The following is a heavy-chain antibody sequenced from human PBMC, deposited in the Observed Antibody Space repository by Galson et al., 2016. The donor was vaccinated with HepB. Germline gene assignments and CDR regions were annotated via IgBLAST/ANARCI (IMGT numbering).Heavy chain of an antibody. CDR1: GGSISSDY. V-gene: IGHV4-59*01. J-gene: IGHJ4*02. D-gene: IGHD3-10*01. CDR2: IYYSGIT. Sequence: SETLSLTCTVSGGSISSDYWTWIRQPPGKGLEWIGYIYYSGITNYNPSLKSRVTISVDTSKNQFSLSLRSVTAADTAVYYCTRDYIGHDEWGQGTLVIVSS. CDR3: TRDYIGHDE.